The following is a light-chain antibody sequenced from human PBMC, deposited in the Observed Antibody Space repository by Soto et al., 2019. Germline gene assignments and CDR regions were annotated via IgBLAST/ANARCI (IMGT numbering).Light chain of an antibody. CDR3: QSYDSSLSGGV. J-gene: IGLJ3*02. Sequence: QSVLTQPPSVSGAPGQRVTISCTGSSSNIVAGYDVHWYQQLPGTAPKLLIYGNSNRPSGVPDRFSGSKSGTSASLAITGLRAEDEADYYCQSYDSSLSGGVFGGGTKLTVL. CDR2: GNS. CDR1: SSNIVAGYD. V-gene: IGLV1-40*01.